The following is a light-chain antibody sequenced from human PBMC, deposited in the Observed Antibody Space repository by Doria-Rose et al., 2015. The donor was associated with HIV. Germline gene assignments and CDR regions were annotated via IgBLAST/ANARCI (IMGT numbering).Light chain of an antibody. CDR3: RQYGTSRT. Sequence: TQSPGTLSLSPGERATLSCRASQSFSSTYLAWYQQKPGQAPSLLIYDGSTRATGIPDRFSASGSGTDFTLTINRLEPEDFALYYCRQYGTSRTFSQGTKVEI. V-gene: IGKV3-20*01. CDR2: DGS. CDR1: QSFSSTY. J-gene: IGKJ1*01.